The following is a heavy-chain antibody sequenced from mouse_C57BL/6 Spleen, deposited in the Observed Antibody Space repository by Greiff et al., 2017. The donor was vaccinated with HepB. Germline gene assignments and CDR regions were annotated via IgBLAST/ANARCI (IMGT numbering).Heavy chain of an antibody. V-gene: IGHV1-72*01. CDR1: GYTFTSYW. Sequence: VQLQQPGAELVKPGASVKLSCKASGYTFTSYWMHWVKQRPGRGLEWIGRIDPNSGGTKYNEKFKSKATLTVDKPSSTAYMQLSSLTSEDSAVYDCASGYYGSSYYFDYWGQGTTLTVSS. D-gene: IGHD1-1*01. J-gene: IGHJ2*01. CDR3: ASGYYGSSYYFDY. CDR2: IDPNSGGT.